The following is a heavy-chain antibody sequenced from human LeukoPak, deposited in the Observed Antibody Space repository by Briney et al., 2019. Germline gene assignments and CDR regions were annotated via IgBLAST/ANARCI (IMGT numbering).Heavy chain of an antibody. CDR2: ISYSGTT. CDR1: GGYFSGFY. V-gene: IGHV4-34*01. D-gene: IGHD3-3*01. CDR3: AKVIIGHYHCVADDYYYYMDV. J-gene: IGHJ6*03. Sequence: SETLSLTCAVYGGYFSGFYWTWVRQAPGKGLEWIGEISYSGTTRYNPSLKSRVTIAVDTSKKEISLNLSTVTAADTAVYYCAKVIIGHYHCVADDYYYYMDVWGKGTTVIVSS.